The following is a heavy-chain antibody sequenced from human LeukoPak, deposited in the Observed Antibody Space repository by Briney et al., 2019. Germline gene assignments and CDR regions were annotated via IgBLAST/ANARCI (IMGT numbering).Heavy chain of an antibody. J-gene: IGHJ4*02. CDR2: LYTTNTA. Sequence: GGSLRLSCAASGFTVSSYSMNWVRQAPGKGLEWVSVLYTTNTAYYADSVKGRFTISRDNSKNTLYLQMNSLRAEDTAVYYCARTEGQQSLEWLLNWGQGTLVTVSS. D-gene: IGHD3-3*01. CDR3: ARTEGQQSLEWLLN. V-gene: IGHV3-53*01. CDR1: GFTVSSYS.